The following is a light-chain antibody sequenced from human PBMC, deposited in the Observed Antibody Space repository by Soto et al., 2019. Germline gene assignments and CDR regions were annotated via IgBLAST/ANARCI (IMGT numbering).Light chain of an antibody. CDR1: SSDIGGYNY. CDR2: DVS. V-gene: IGLV2-14*03. J-gene: IGLJ1*01. CDR3: SSYRASGTTHDF. Sequence: QSALTQPASLSGSPGQSITISCTGTSSDIGGYNYVSWYQQHPGKAPKLMISDVSNRPSGVSNRLSGSKSGNTASLTISGLQADDEADYYCSSYRASGTTHDFFGTGTKLTVL.